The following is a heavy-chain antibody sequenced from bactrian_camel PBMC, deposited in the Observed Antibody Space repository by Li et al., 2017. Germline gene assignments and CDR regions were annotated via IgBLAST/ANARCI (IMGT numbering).Heavy chain of an antibody. CDR3: AADLVPTGGTYTILSNVPYFGC. V-gene: IGHV3S31*01. J-gene: IGHJ6*01. CDR2: VNTRGQPS. Sequence: VQLVESGGGLVQPGGSLRLSCATSGFIFTNYDMSWVRQAPGKGHECVSIVNTRGQPSYSADSVKDRFTISRDNAKNMMYLQMNSLKTEDTAVYYCAADLVPTGGTYTILSNVPYFGCWGQGTQVTVS. D-gene: IGHD7*01. CDR1: GFIFTNYD.